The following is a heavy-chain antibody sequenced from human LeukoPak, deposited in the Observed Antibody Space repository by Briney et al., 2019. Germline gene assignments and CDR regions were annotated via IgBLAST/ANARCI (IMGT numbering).Heavy chain of an antibody. CDR1: GFTVSSKY. D-gene: IGHD2-2*01. V-gene: IGHV3-53*01. CDR2: SYSGSTT. Sequence: PGGSLRLSCAASGFTVSSKYMSWLRQAPGKGLEWVSVSYSGSTTFYADSVKGRFSISRDNSKNTLYLQMNSLRAEDTAVYYCARLRGYCSSNSCYPLGYWGQGTLVTVSS. J-gene: IGHJ4*02. CDR3: ARLRGYCSSNSCYPLGY.